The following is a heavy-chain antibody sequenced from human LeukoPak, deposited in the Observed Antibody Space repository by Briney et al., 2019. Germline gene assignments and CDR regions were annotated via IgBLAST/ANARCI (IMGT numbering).Heavy chain of an antibody. V-gene: IGHV3-30-3*02. Sequence: GGSLRLSCVASGFTFSSSAMHWVRQAPGKGLEWVAVISSDGNTKYYADSVKGRFTISRDSSKNALYLQINSLRAEDTAVYYCAKRAIAAHWYGMDVWGQGTTVTVSS. J-gene: IGHJ6*02. CDR2: ISSDGNTK. CDR1: GFTFSSSA. D-gene: IGHD6-6*01. CDR3: AKRAIAAHWYGMDV.